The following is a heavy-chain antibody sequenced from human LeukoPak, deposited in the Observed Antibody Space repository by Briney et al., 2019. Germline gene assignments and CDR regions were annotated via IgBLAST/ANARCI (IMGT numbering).Heavy chain of an antibody. V-gene: IGHV1-69*13. CDR1: GGTFSSYA. Sequence: SVKLSCKASGGTFSSYAISWVRQAPGQGLEWMGGIIPIFGTANYAQKFQGGVTITADESTSTAYMELSSLRSEDTAVYYCARDSEQWLVRGSRSHFDYWGQGTLVTVSS. CDR2: IIPIFGTA. D-gene: IGHD6-19*01. J-gene: IGHJ4*02. CDR3: ARDSEQWLVRGSRSHFDY.